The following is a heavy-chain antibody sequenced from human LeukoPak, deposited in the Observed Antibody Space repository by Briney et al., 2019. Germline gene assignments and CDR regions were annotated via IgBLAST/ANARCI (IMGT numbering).Heavy chain of an antibody. CDR2: IKQDGSEK. Sequence: GGSLRLSCAASGFTFSSYWMSWVRQAPGKGLEWVANIKQDGSEKYYVDSVKGRFTISRDNAKNSLYLQMNSLRAEDTAVYYCARGFWSGYYDYYYMDVWGQGTLVTVSS. CDR3: ARGFWSGYYDYYYMDV. J-gene: IGHJ6*03. V-gene: IGHV3-7*04. D-gene: IGHD3-3*01. CDR1: GFTFSSYW.